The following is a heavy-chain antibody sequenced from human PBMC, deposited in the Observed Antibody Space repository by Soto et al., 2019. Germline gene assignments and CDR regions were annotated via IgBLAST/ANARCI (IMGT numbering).Heavy chain of an antibody. CDR1: NASISSYY. J-gene: IGHJ2*01. CDR2: MYFRGSS. CDR3: ARVTSSSWYWYFDL. D-gene: IGHD6-13*01. V-gene: IGHV4-59*01. Sequence: QVQLQESGPGLVKPSETLSLTCTVSNASISSYYWSWIRQPPGRGLEWIAYMYFRGSSNYNPSLKSRVTMSVDTSKNQFSLRLNSVTAADTAVYYCARVTSSSWYWYFDLWGRGTLVTVSS.